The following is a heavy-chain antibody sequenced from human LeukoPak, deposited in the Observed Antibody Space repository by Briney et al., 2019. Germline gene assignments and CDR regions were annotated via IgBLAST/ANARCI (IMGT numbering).Heavy chain of an antibody. CDR2: IIPIFGTA. J-gene: IGHJ3*02. V-gene: IGHV1-69*01. CDR3: ARAVSYCSSTSCTRPSKTAFDI. CDR1: GGTFSSYA. Sequence: SVKVSCKASGGTFSSYAISWVRQAPGQGLEWMGGIIPIFGTANYAQKFQGRVTITADESTSTAYMELSSLRSEDTAVYYCARAVSYCSSTSCTRPSKTAFDIWGQGTMVTVSS. D-gene: IGHD2-2*01.